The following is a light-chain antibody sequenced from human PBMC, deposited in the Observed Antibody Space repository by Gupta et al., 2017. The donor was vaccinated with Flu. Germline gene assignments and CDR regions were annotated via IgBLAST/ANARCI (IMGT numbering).Light chain of an antibody. CDR2: DVS. J-gene: IGLJ3*02. CDR1: SSDVGGSNY. V-gene: IGLV2-11*01. Sequence: QSALTQPRSVSGSPGQSVPISCTGTSSDVGGSNYVSWYQHYPGKAPKLIIYDVSERHSGVPDRFSGSKSGNTASLTISGLQAEDEADYHCSSNAGGYSWVFGGGTKLTVL. CDR3: SSNAGGYSWV.